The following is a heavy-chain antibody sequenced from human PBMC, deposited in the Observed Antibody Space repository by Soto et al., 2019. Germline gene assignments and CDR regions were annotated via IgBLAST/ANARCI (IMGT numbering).Heavy chain of an antibody. V-gene: IGHV3-74*01. J-gene: IGHJ5*02. CDR2: IDNDGIST. CDR3: AKLHCITNNCVPLDP. CDR1: GFTFSTYW. Sequence: GGSLILSCAASGFTFSTYWMHWVRQVPGKGLVWVSHIDNDGISTTYADSVKGRFTISRDNPKNAVYLQMNSLRAEDTAVYYCAKLHCITNNCVPLDPWGQGTLVTVSS. D-gene: IGHD3-10*01.